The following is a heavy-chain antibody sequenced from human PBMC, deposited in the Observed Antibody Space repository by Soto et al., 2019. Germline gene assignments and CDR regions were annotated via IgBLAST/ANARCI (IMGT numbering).Heavy chain of an antibody. CDR3: ARDPLWGTAMVLWYFDL. CDR1: GFTFNNHA. D-gene: IGHD5-18*01. V-gene: IGHV3-30-3*01. Sequence: GCLRLSCAASGFTFNNHAMHCVRQAPGKGLEWVALISYDGSNKYYADSVKGRFTISRDNSKNTLYLQMNSRRAEDTAVYYCARDPLWGTAMVLWYFDLWGRGTLVTVSS. J-gene: IGHJ2*01. CDR2: ISYDGSNK.